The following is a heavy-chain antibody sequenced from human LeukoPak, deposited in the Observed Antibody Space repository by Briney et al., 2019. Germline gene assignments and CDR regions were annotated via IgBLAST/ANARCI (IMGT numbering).Heavy chain of an antibody. J-gene: IGHJ4*02. CDR1: GYTVTSYY. V-gene: IGHV1-2*02. Sequence: ASVKLSCKASGYTVTSYYMHWVRQAPGQGLEWMGWINPNSGGTNYAQKFQGRVTMTRDTSISTAYMELSRLRTDDTAVYCCARDEQTGNYWGQGTLVTVSS. CDR2: INPNSGGT. CDR3: ARDEQTGNY.